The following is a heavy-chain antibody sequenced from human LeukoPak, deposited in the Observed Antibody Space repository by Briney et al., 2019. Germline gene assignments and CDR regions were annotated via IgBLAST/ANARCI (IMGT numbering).Heavy chain of an antibody. D-gene: IGHD6-6*01. Sequence: PGGSLRLSCAASGFTFSNEAMNWVRQAPGKGLEWVSTISGSGGTTYYADSVKGRFAISRDSSKNTLYLQMNSLRAEDSAVYYCAKDYGCSSWGQGALVTVSS. CDR3: AKDYGCSS. J-gene: IGHJ4*02. V-gene: IGHV3-23*01. CDR1: GFTFSNEA. CDR2: ISGSGGTT.